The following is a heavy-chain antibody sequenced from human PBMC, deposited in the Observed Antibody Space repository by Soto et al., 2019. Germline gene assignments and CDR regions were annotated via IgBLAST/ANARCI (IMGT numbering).Heavy chain of an antibody. D-gene: IGHD3-10*01. CDR1: GYTFTSYG. CDR3: ASDPLWFGELSGMDV. CDR2: ISAYNGNT. V-gene: IGHV1-18*01. Sequence: ASVKVSCKASGYTFTSYGISWVRQAPGQGLEWMGWISAYNGNTNYAQKLQGRVTMTTDTSTSTAYMELRSLRSDDTAVYYCASDPLWFGELSGMDVWGQGTTVTVSS. J-gene: IGHJ6*02.